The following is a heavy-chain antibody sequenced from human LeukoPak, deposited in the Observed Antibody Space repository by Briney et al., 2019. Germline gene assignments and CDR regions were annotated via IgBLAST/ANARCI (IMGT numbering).Heavy chain of an antibody. J-gene: IGHJ4*02. CDR1: GDSFSSNSAA. D-gene: IGHD3-3*01. CDR2: TYYRSKLYN. V-gene: IGHV6-1*01. CDR3: AREGNYDFWSGYYLDY. Sequence: SQTLSLTCAVSGDSFSSNSAAWNWIRQSPSRGLEWLGRTYYRSKLYNDYAVSVKSRITINPDTSKNQFSLQLNSVTPEDTAVYYCAREGNYDFWSGYYLDYWGQGTLVTVSS.